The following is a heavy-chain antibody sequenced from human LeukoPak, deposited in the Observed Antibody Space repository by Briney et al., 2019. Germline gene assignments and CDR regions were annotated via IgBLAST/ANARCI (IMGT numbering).Heavy chain of an antibody. Sequence: GGSLRLSCAASGFPFSDYYMNWIRQAPGKGLEWVSYISRSSTYTNYADSVRGRFTISRDNAKNSLYLQMNSLRAEDTAVYYCAKDVGEWSVTDAFHIWGQGTRVTVSS. CDR3: AKDVGEWSVTDAFHI. V-gene: IGHV3-11*06. J-gene: IGHJ3*02. D-gene: IGHD3-16*01. CDR2: ISRSSTYT. CDR1: GFPFSDYY.